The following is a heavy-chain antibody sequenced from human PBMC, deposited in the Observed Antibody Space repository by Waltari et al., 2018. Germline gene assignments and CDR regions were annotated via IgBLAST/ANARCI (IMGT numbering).Heavy chain of an antibody. CDR3: AKDIVAAIWAFDH. V-gene: IGHV3-23*03. J-gene: IGHJ4*02. Sequence: EVQLVESGGGLLHPGGSLRLSCAASGFTFSTYGMAWVRQAPGKGLEWVSGISSGGGPTYYADSVKGRFTISGDDSKNTLFLQMDSLRAEDTAIYYCAKDIVAAIWAFDHWGQGALVTVSS. D-gene: IGHD5-12*01. CDR2: ISSGGGPT. CDR1: GFTFSTYG.